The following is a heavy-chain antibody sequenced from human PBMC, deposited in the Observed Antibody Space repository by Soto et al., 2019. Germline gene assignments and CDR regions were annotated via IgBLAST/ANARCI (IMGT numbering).Heavy chain of an antibody. CDR2: IYYSGST. V-gene: IGHV4-59*01. CDR3: ARVPYYGSGSYPKYYYYYGMDV. Sequence: SETLSLTCTVSGGSISSYYWSWIRQPPGKGLEWIGYIYYSGSTNYNPSLKSRVTISVDTSKNQFSLKLSSVAAADTAVYYCARVPYYGSGSYPKYYYYYGMDVWGQGTTVTVSS. J-gene: IGHJ6*02. D-gene: IGHD3-10*01. CDR1: GGSISSYY.